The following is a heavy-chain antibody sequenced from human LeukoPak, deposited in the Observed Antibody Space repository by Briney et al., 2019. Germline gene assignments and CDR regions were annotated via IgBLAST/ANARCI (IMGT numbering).Heavy chain of an antibody. J-gene: IGHJ4*02. V-gene: IGHV3-33*08. D-gene: IGHD2-15*01. CDR1: GFTFSDYY. CDR2: IWYDGSNK. CDR3: ARARYCSGGSCYFDY. Sequence: GGSLRLSCAASGFTFSDYYMSWIRQAPGKGLEWVAVIWYDGSNKYYADSVKGRFTISRDNSKNTLYLQMNSLRAEDTAVYYCARARYCSGGSCYFDYWGQGTLVTVSS.